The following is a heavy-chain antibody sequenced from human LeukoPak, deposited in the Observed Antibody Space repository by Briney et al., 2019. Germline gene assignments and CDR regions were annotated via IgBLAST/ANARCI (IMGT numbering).Heavy chain of an antibody. CDR1: VYTFTSYY. Sequence: GGSVRVSCKASVYTFTSYYMHWVRQAPGRGREGMGVINPSGGSTRYEQKFQGRVTMTRDASTSTVYMELSSLRSEDTAVYYCARERPEELPDYFDYWGQGTLVTVSS. D-gene: IGHD1-26*01. CDR3: ARERPEELPDYFDY. V-gene: IGHV1-46*01. CDR2: INPSGGST. J-gene: IGHJ4*02.